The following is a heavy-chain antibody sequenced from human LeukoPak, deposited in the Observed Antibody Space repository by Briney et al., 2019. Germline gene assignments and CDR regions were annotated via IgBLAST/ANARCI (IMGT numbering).Heavy chain of an antibody. Sequence: TSETLSLTCTVSGGSISSYYWSWIRQPPGKGLEWIGYLYYSGSTNYNPSLKSRVTISVDTSKNQLSLELSSVTAADTAVYYCAVLGNYALNYWGQGTLVTVSS. CDR3: AVLGNYALNY. CDR1: GGSISSYY. V-gene: IGHV4-59*13. J-gene: IGHJ4*02. D-gene: IGHD1-7*01. CDR2: LYYSGST.